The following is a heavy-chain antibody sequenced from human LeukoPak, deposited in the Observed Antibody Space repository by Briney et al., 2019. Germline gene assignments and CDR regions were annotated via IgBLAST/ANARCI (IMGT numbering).Heavy chain of an antibody. J-gene: IGHJ6*03. CDR1: GFTFSSYV. CDR2: ISYDGSNE. Sequence: PGGSLRLSCAASGFTFSSYVMHWVRQAPGKGLEWVAIISYDGSNEYCADSVKGRFTISRDNSKNTLYLQMNSLRAADTAVYYCARDVTYGSSWDHYSYMDVWGKGTTVTISS. V-gene: IGHV3-30*04. CDR3: ARDVTYGSSWDHYSYMDV. D-gene: IGHD6-13*01.